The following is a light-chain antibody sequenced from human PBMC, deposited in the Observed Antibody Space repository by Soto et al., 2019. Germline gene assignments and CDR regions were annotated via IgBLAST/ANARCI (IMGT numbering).Light chain of an antibody. CDR2: EGS. V-gene: IGLV2-23*03. J-gene: IGLJ1*01. CDR1: SSDVGSYNL. Sequence: QSVLTQPASVSGSPGQSITISCTGTSSDVGSYNLVSWYQQHPGKAPKLMIYEGSKRPSGVSNRFSGSKSGNTASLTISGLQAEDEADYYCCSYAGCSIFLFVFGTGSKVPVL. CDR3: CSYAGCSIFLFV.